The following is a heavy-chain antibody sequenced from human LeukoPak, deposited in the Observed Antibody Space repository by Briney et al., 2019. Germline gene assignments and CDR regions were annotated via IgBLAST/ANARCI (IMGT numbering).Heavy chain of an antibody. D-gene: IGHD3-22*01. CDR3: ADQGGDYYDSSGYYY. V-gene: IGHV3-23*01. Sequence: PGGSLRLSCAASGFTFSSYGMHWVRQAPGKGLEWVSAISGSGGSAYYADSVKGRFTISRDNSKNTLYLQMNSLRAEDTAVYYCADQGGDYYDSSGYYYWGQGTLVTVSS. CDR1: GFTFSSYG. CDR2: ISGSGGSA. J-gene: IGHJ4*02.